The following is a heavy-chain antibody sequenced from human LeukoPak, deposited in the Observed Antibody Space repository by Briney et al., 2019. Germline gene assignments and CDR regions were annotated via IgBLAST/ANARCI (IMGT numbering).Heavy chain of an antibody. CDR3: ARSSEWWLVKYFDAFDI. V-gene: IGHV1-2*02. CDR1: GYTFTGYY. D-gene: IGHD2-8*01. Sequence: GASVKVSCKASGYTFTGYYMHWVRQAPGQGLEWMEWINPNSGGTNYAQKFQGRVTMTRDTSISTAYMELSRLRSDDTAVYYCARSSEWWLVKYFDAFDIWGQGTMVTVSS. CDR2: INPNSGGT. J-gene: IGHJ3*02.